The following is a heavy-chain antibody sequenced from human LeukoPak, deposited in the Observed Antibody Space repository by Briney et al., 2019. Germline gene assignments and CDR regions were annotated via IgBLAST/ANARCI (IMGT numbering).Heavy chain of an antibody. J-gene: IGHJ5*02. CDR2: IYYSGST. Sequence: SETLSLTCTVSGGSISTYYWSWIRQPPGKGLEWIGYIYYSGSTNFNPSLKSRVTISVDTSKNQFSLKLSSVTAADTAVYYCARASSGWYNWFDPWGQGTLVTVSS. CDR1: GGSISTYY. V-gene: IGHV4-59*01. D-gene: IGHD6-19*01. CDR3: ARASSGWYNWFDP.